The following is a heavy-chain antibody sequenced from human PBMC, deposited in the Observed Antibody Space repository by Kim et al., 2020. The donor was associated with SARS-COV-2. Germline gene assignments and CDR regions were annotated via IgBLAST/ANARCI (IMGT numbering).Heavy chain of an antibody. CDR1: GFTFSDYY. V-gene: IGHV3-11*05. D-gene: IGHD2-8*01. J-gene: IGHJ6*02. CDR3: AREGVTYGMDV. Sequence: GGSLRLSCAASGFTFSDYYMSWIRQAPGQGLEWVSYISSSSSYTNYADSVKGRFTISRDNAKNSLYLQMNSLRAEDTAVYYCAREGVTYGMDVWGQGTTVTVSS. CDR2: ISSSSSYT.